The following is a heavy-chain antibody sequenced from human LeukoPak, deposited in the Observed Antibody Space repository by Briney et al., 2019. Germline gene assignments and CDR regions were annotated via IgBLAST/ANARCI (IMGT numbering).Heavy chain of an antibody. CDR3: ARVKRKYQLLKPLHETPSHYFDY. CDR2: IYYSGST. CDR1: GGSFSGYY. Sequence: SETLSLTCAVYGGSFSGYYWGWIRQTPGKGLEWIGSIYYSGSTYYNPSLKSRVTISLDTSKNQFSLKLSSVTAADTAMYYCARVKRKYQLLKPLHETPSHYFDYWGQGTLVTVSS. J-gene: IGHJ4*02. D-gene: IGHD2-2*01. V-gene: IGHV4-34*01.